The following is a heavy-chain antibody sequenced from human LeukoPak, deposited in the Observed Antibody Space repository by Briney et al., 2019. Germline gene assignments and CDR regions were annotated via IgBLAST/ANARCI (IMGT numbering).Heavy chain of an antibody. CDR3: VRGACGGNCFGNWLDS. Sequence: TSGGSLRLSCVDSGFTFGSFYNMNWVRQAPGKGLEWVSSISSSSSYISYAGSVQGRFTISRDNAKNSLYLQMKSLRAEDTAVYYCVRGACGGNCFGNWLDSWGQGTPVTVSS. J-gene: IGHJ5*01. V-gene: IGHV3-21*01. CDR2: ISSSSSYI. CDR1: GFTFGSFYN. D-gene: IGHD2-21*02.